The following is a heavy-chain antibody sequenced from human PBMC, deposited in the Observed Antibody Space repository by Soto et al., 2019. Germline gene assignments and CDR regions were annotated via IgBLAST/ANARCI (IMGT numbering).Heavy chain of an antibody. D-gene: IGHD5-12*01. V-gene: IGHV1-2*02. J-gene: IGHJ4*02. CDR2: IDPKSGGT. Sequence: QLVQSGAEVKKTGASVTVSCKTSGPTFIAYYIHCVRPAPGQGLEWMGWIDPKSGGTTYEQKFLGRVTMTGDASINTAYMELNRLTSDETAVYYCARVSVDVPEWGQGTLLTVSS. CDR3: ARVSVDVPE. CDR1: GPTFIAYY.